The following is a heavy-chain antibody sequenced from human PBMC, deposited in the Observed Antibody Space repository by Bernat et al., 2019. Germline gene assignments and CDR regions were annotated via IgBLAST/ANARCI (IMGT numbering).Heavy chain of an antibody. V-gene: IGHV3-48*03. D-gene: IGHD2-15*01. CDR3: ARDGSLHECDY. J-gene: IGHJ4*02. CDR2: ICSSGSAI. Sequence: EVQLVESGGGLVQPGGSLRLSCAASGFTFSSYELNWVRQAPGKGLEWIAYICSSGSAIYYADSVKGRFTISRDNAKNSLYLQMNTLRAEDTAVYYCARDGSLHECDYWGQGTLVTVSS. CDR1: GFTFSSYE.